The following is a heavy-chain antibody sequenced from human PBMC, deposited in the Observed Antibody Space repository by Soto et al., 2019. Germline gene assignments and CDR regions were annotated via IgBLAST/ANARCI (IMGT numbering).Heavy chain of an antibody. V-gene: IGHV4-30-4*01. CDR2: IYYSGST. CDR1: GGSISSGDYY. D-gene: IGHD5-18*01. J-gene: IGHJ5*02. CDR3: AREPPHVDTAMDP. Sequence: SETLSLTCTVSGGSISSGDYYWSWIRQPPGKGLEWIGYIYYSGSTYYNPSLKSRVTISVDTSKNQFSLKLSSVTAADTAVYYCAREPPHVDTAMDPCSQATLLTVSS.